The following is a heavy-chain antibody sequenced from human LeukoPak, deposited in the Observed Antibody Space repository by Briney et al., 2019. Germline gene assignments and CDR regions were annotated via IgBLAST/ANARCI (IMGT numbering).Heavy chain of an antibody. CDR3: TRVPRYYDSCVRGPVDY. CDR2: IRRKDYGCTT. D-gene: IGHD3-22*01. CDR1: GFTFGDYA. J-gene: IGHJ4*02. Sequence: PGGSLRLCCTACGFTFGDYAMSWFRQARGKGGECVGFIRRKDYGCTTEYAGSVKGRLSITRDDKKRMGYLQMHSLKTEDTAVYYCTRVPRYYDSCVRGPVDYWGQGTLVTVSS. V-gene: IGHV3-49*03.